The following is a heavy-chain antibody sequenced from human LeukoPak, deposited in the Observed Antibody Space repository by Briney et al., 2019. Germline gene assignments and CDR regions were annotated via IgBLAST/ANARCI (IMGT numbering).Heavy chain of an antibody. V-gene: IGHV3-53*01. CDR1: GFTVRSSY. Sequence: GESLRLSCAASGFTVRSSYMSWVREAPGKGLEWVSIIHSDGSTYYADSVKGRFTISRDTSKNTLYLQMISLRGEDTAMYYCARDLDYYDSSGSHRRRNYFDYWGQGTLVTVSS. CDR3: ARDLDYYDSSGSHRRRNYFDY. CDR2: IHSDGST. J-gene: IGHJ4*02. D-gene: IGHD3-22*01.